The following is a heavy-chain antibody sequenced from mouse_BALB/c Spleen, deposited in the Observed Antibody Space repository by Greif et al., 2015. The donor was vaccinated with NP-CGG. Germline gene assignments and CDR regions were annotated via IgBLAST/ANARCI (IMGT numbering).Heavy chain of an antibody. D-gene: IGHD1-1*01. V-gene: IGHV1S127*01. Sequence: QVQLQQSGAELVKPGASVKVSCKASGYTFTSYWMHWVKQRPGQGLEWIGVIDPSDSYTSYNQKFKGKATLTVDTSSSTAYMQLSSLTSEDSAVYYCTTYYYGTSYYFDYWGQGTTLTVSS. J-gene: IGHJ2*01. CDR3: TTYYYGTSYYFDY. CDR1: GYTFTSYW. CDR2: IDPSDSYT.